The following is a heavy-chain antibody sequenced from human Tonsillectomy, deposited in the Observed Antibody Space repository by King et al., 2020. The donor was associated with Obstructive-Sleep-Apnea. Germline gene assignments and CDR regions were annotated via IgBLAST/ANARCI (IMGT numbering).Heavy chain of an antibody. J-gene: IGHJ3*02. CDR1: GGSISSSSDY. CDR2: IYYSGST. Sequence: QLQESGPGLVKPSETLSLTCTVSGGSISSSSDYCGWIRQPPGKGRVWIGSIYYSGSTYYNPSLKSRVTISVDTSKNQFSLKLSSVTAADTAVYYCARRMAIDAFDIWGQGTMVTVSS. D-gene: IGHD2-8*01. V-gene: IGHV4-39*01. CDR3: ARRMAIDAFDI.